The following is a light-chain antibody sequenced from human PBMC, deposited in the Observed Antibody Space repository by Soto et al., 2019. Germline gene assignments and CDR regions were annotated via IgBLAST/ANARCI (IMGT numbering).Light chain of an antibody. J-gene: IGLJ2*01. CDR2: EVS. V-gene: IGLV2-14*01. Sequence: QSVLTQPPSVSGSPGQSITISCTGTSSDVGGYNHVSWYQQLPGKAPKLMIYEVSNRPSGVSNRVSGSKSGNTAALTISGLQAEDEADYYCSAYRISSTVVFGGGTKLTVL. CDR3: SAYRISSTVV. CDR1: SSDVGGYNH.